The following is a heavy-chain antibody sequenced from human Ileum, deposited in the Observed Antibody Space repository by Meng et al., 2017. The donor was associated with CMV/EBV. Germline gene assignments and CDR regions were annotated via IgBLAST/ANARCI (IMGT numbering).Heavy chain of an antibody. Sequence: GSLRLSCTVSGASMTSYYWSWIRQAPGKGLEWIGYIYYSGTTKYNPSLKSRITISVDTARNQFSLELRSVTAADTAVYYCGRDQYQTHFYGVDVWGQGTTVTVSS. D-gene: IGHD4-11*01. CDR3: GRDQYQTHFYGVDV. CDR2: IYYSGTT. CDR1: GASMTSYY. J-gene: IGHJ6*02. V-gene: IGHV4-59*01.